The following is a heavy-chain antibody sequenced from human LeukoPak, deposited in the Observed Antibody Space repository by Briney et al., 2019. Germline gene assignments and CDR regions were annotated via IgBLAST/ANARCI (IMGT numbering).Heavy chain of an antibody. CDR2: IRSTGDST. Sequence: GGSLRLSCSASGFTFSTYWMHWVRQAPGKGLEWVSSIRSTGDSTFYADSVKGRFTISRDNSKNTVYLLMNSLRTEDTAVYYCGRSRRINASLYYYMDVWGKGTTVTVSS. CDR3: GRSRRINASLYYYMDV. J-gene: IGHJ6*03. V-gene: IGHV3-23*01. CDR1: GFTFSTYW. D-gene: IGHD2-15*01.